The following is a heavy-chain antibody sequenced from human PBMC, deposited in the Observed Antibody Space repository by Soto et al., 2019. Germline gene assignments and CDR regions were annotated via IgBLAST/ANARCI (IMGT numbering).Heavy chain of an antibody. D-gene: IGHD5-18*01. CDR2: IDPSDSYT. V-gene: IGHV5-10-1*01. CDR1: GYSFTSYW. Sequence: GESLKISCKGSGYSFTSYWISWVRQMPGKGLEWMGRIDPSDSYTNYSPSFQGHVTISADKSISTAYLQWSSLKASDTAMYYCARPIVYGYGISHYDMFVWGQGSTVPVPS. J-gene: IGHJ6*02. CDR3: ARPIVYGYGISHYDMFV.